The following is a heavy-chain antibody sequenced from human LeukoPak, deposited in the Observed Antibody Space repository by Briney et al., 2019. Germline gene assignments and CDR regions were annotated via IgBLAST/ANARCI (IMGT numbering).Heavy chain of an antibody. D-gene: IGHD3-10*01. CDR2: IKQDGSEK. CDR1: GFTFSSTW. J-gene: IGHJ3*02. V-gene: IGHV3-7*01. CDR3: LQKSGKSAFDI. Sequence: PGGSLRLSCATSGFTFSSTWMSWVRQAPGKGLEWVANIKQDGSEKYYVDSVRGRFTISRDNAKNSLHLQMNSLRAEDTAVYYCLQKSGKSAFDIWGQGTMVTVSS.